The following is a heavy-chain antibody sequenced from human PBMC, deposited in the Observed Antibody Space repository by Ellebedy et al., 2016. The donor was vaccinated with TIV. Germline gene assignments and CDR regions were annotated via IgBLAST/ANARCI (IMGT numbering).Heavy chain of an antibody. CDR1: GYTLTEVT. J-gene: IGHJ4*02. V-gene: IGHV1-24*01. Sequence: ASVKVSCXVSGYTLTEVTIHWVRQAPGKGLEWMGGIDPEDGKTIYAQKFQGRVTMTEDTFTDTAYLELSSLRSEDSAVYYCVKGPGASRGWLESLDYWGQGTLVTVSS. CDR2: IDPEDGKT. D-gene: IGHD5-18*01. CDR3: VKGPGASRGWLESLDY.